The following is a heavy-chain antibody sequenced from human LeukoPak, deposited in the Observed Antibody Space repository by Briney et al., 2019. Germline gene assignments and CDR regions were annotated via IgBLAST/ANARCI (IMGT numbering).Heavy chain of an antibody. CDR3: AREVLVLYGMDV. CDR1: GGSISSYY. CDR2: IYYSGST. D-gene: IGHD2/OR15-2a*01. Sequence: PSETLSLTCTVSGGSISSYYWSWIRQPPGKGLEWIGYIYYSGSTNYNPSLKSRVTISVDTSKNQFSPKLSSVTAADTAVYYCAREVLVLYGMDVWGQGTTVTVSS. V-gene: IGHV4-59*01. J-gene: IGHJ6*02.